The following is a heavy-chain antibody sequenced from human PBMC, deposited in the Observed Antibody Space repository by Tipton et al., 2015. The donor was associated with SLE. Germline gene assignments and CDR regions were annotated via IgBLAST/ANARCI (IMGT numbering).Heavy chain of an antibody. CDR1: GGSISSHY. V-gene: IGHV4-59*11. CDR3: ARGGAGATYYYYYMDV. D-gene: IGHD1-26*01. CDR2: IYYSGST. J-gene: IGHJ6*03. Sequence: TLSLTCTVSGGSISSHYWSWIRQPPGKGLEWIGYIYYSGSTNYNPSLKSRVTISVDTSKNQFSLKLSSVTAADTAVYYCARGGAGATYYYYYMDVWGKGTTVTVSS.